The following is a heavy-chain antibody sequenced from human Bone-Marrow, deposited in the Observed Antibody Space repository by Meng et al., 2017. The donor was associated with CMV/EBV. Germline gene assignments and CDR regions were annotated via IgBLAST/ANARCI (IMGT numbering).Heavy chain of an antibody. V-gene: IGHV3-11*04. J-gene: IGHJ6*02. CDR2: ISSSGSTI. D-gene: IGHD2-2*01. Sequence: GGSLRLSCAASGLTFSDYYMSWIRQAPGKGLEWVSYISSSGSTIYYADSVKGRFTISRDNAKNSLYLQMNSLRAEDTAVYYCASPDIVVVPAATLRGVGMDVWGQGNTVSVSS. CDR3: ASPDIVVVPAATLRGVGMDV. CDR1: GLTFSDYY.